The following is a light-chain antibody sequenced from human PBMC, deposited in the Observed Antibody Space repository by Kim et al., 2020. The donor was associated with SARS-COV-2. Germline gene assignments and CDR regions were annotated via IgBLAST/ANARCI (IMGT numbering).Light chain of an antibody. CDR2: QDN. J-gene: IGLJ2*01. CDR3: QAWDSGSVV. Sequence: SVAPGQTASITGSGYNLENKYASWYQHKPGQPPVVVIYQDNKRRSGIPERFSASNSGNTATLTISGTQAMDEADYYCQAWDSGSVVFGGGTKLTVL. V-gene: IGLV3-1*01. CDR1: NLENKY.